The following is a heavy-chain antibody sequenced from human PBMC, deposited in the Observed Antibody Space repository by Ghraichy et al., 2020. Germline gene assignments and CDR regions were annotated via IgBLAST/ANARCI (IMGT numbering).Heavy chain of an antibody. J-gene: IGHJ6*02. D-gene: IGHD4-23*01. CDR2: ITSSGKFI. CDR3: ARASAVVRFYYYAALDV. Sequence: GESLNISCAASGFTLSDYSINWVRQAPGKGLEWISYITSSGKFISYADSVRGRFTVSRDNARNALYLQMNSLRGEDTAVYYCARASAVVRFYYYAALDVWGQGTTVTVSS. CDR1: GFTLSDYS. V-gene: IGHV3-48*01.